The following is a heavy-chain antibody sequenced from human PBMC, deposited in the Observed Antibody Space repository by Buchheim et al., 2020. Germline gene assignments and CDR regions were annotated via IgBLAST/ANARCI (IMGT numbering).Heavy chain of an antibody. V-gene: IGHV3-11*05. Sequence: QVQLVESGGGLVKPGGSLRLSCAASGFTFSDYYMSWIRQAPGKGLEWVSYISSSSSYTNYADSVKGRFTISRDNAKNSLYLQMNSLRAEDTAVYYCARVPYCSSTSCKQKTSHYYYYGMDVWGQGTT. D-gene: IGHD2-2*01. CDR2: ISSSSSYT. J-gene: IGHJ6*02. CDR1: GFTFSDYY. CDR3: ARVPYCSSTSCKQKTSHYYYYGMDV.